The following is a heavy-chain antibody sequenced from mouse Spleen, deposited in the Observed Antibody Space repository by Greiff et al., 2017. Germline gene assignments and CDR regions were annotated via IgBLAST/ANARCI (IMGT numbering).Heavy chain of an antibody. CDR1: GYTFTSYW. V-gene: IGHV1-59*01. Sequence: QVQLQQPGAELVRPGTSVKLSCKASGYTFTSYWMHWVKQRPGQGLEWIGVIDPSDSYTNYNQKFKGKATLTVDTSSSTAYMQLSSLTSEDSAVYYCATNWAVFAYWGQGTLVTVSA. D-gene: IGHD4-1*02. J-gene: IGHJ3*01. CDR2: IDPSDSYT. CDR3: ATNWAVFAY.